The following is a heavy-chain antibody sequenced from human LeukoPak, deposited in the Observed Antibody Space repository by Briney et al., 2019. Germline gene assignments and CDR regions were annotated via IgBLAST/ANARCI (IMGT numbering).Heavy chain of an antibody. CDR1: GFTFSDSW. Sequence: GGSLRLSCAASGFTFSDSWMSWVRQAPGKGLEWVANINQDGSGKGYVDSVKGRFTISRDNAKNSLYLQMSSLRADDTAVSYCANYTPWVAGDAWGQGTTVTVSS. D-gene: IGHD3-3*01. CDR3: ANYTPWVAGDA. V-gene: IGHV3-7*03. J-gene: IGHJ6*02. CDR2: INQDGSGK.